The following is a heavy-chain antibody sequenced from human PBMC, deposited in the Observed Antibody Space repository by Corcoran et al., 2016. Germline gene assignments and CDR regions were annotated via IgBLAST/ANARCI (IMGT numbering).Heavy chain of an antibody. D-gene: IGHD2-2*02. J-gene: IGHJ4*02. V-gene: IGHV3-15*01. CDR1: GFTFSNAW. CDR3: TTGVEYPPRLDY. Sequence: EVQLVESGGGLVKPGGSLRLSCAASGFTFSNAWMSWVRQAPGKGLAWVGRIKSKTDGGTTDYAAPVKGRFTISRDDSKNTLYLQMNSLKTEDTAVYYCTTGVEYPPRLDYWGQGTLVTVSS. CDR2: IKSKTDGGTT.